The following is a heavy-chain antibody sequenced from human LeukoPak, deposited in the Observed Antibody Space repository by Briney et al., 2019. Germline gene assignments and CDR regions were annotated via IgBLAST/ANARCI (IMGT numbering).Heavy chain of an antibody. CDR3: ARGIRDGYKGYFDY. V-gene: IGHV4-34*01. J-gene: IGHJ4*02. CDR2: INHSGST. Sequence: SETLSLTCAVYGGSFSGYYWSWIRQPPGKGLEWIGEINHSGSTNYNPSLKSRVTISVDTSKNQFSLKLSSVTAADTAVYYCARGIRDGYKGYFDYWGQGTLVTVSS. D-gene: IGHD5-24*01. CDR1: GGSFSGYY.